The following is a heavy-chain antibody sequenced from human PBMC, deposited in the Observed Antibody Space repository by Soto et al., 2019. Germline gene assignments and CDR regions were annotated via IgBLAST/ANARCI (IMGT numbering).Heavy chain of an antibody. Sequence: GGSLRLSCAASGFTFSNYAMSWVRQAPGKGLEWVSAISNSGTSAYYADSVKGRFTISRDNSKNTLYLQMNSLRAEDTALYYCAKDQCGRYCSGNWGQGTLVTVSS. CDR3: AKDQCGRYCSGN. CDR2: ISNSGTSA. D-gene: IGHD2-15*01. J-gene: IGHJ4*02. CDR1: GFTFSNYA. V-gene: IGHV3-23*01.